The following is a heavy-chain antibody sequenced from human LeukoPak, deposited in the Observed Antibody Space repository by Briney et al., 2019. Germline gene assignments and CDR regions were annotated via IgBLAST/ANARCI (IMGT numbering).Heavy chain of an antibody. J-gene: IGHJ4*02. Sequence: PSETLSLTCTVSGGSISSYYWSWIRQPPGKGLEWIGYIYYSGSTNYNPSLKSRVTISVDTSKNQFSLKLSSVTAADTAVYYCARKGGSIIAAAGTEFDYWGQGTLVTVSS. CDR1: GGSISSYY. CDR2: IYYSGST. D-gene: IGHD6-13*01. CDR3: ARKGGSIIAAAGTEFDY. V-gene: IGHV4-59*12.